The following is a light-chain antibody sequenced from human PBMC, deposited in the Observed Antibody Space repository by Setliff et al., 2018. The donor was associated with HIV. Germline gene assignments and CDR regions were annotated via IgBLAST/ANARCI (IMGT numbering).Light chain of an antibody. CDR3: AAWDASMIRYV. CDR1: NSNIGSNA. J-gene: IGLJ1*01. CDR2: TNY. V-gene: IGLV1-44*01. Sequence: ASGNPGQRVTITCSGTNSNIGSNAVNWYQQLPGTAPKLLIYTNYQRPSGVPDRFSGSKSGTSASLAISGLQSEDEADYYCAAWDASMIRYVFGTGTKVTVL.